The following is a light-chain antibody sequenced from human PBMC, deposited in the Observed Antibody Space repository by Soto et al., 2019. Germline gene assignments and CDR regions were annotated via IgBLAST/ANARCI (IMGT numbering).Light chain of an antibody. Sequence: QSALTQPASVSGFLGQSITMSCTGSSSDVGTFNLVSWFQQHPGKAPKLLIFEGTKRPSGVSARFSGSKSGNTASLTISGWQAEDEADYHCCSYAGTRTSWVFGTGTKLTVL. CDR2: EGT. V-gene: IGLV2-23*01. CDR1: SSDVGTFNL. J-gene: IGLJ1*01. CDR3: CSYAGTRTSWV.